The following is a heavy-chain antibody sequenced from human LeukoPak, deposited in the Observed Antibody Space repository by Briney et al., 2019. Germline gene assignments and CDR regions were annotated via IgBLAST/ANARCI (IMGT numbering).Heavy chain of an antibody. CDR3: ARGSPFGTTDF. J-gene: IGHJ4*02. Sequence: GGSLRPSCAASGFTFSSYGMHWVRQAPERGLEWVANIKEDGSEGYYVDSVKGRFTVTRDNAKSSLFLQMNSLRAEDTAIYYCARGSPFGTTDFWGQGTLVTASS. V-gene: IGHV3-7*01. D-gene: IGHD1-1*01. CDR2: IKEDGSEG. CDR1: GFTFSSYG.